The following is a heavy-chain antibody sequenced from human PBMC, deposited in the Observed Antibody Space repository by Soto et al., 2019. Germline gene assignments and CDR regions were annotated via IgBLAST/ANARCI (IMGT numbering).Heavy chain of an antibody. CDR1: GFTFSSYT. D-gene: IGHD2-15*01. CDR3: ARGVLSDSGTCY. Sequence: EVQLVESGGGLVKPGGSLRLSCAASGFTFSSYTMNWVRQSPGKGLEWVSSISSGSSYIYYADSMKGRFTISRDNAKNSLYRQMNSLRAEDTAVYYCARGVLSDSGTCYCGRGTLVTVSS. J-gene: IGHJ4*02. CDR2: ISSGSSYI. V-gene: IGHV3-21*01.